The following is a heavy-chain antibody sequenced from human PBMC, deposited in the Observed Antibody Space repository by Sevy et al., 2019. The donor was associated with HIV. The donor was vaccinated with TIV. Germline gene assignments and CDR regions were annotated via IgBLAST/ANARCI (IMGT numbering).Heavy chain of an antibody. Sequence: SETLSLTCTVSGGSISSYYWSWIRQPPGKGLEWIGYIYYSGSTNYNPSLKSRVTISVDTSKNQFSLKLSSVTAADTAVYYCARGSVHSGAWYLGGEVDAFDIWGQGTMVTVSS. J-gene: IGHJ3*02. CDR3: ARGSVHSGAWYLGGEVDAFDI. V-gene: IGHV4-59*01. D-gene: IGHD6-19*01. CDR2: IYYSGST. CDR1: GGSISSYY.